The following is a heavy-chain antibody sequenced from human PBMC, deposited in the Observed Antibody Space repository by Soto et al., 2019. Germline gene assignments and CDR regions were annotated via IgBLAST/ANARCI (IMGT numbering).Heavy chain of an antibody. Sequence: QVQLVQSGAEVKKPGASVKVSCKASGYTFTGYYMRWVRQAPGQGLEWMGWINPNSGCTNYAQKFQGWVTMTRDTSISTAYMELSRLRSDDTAVYYCARVGCSGGSCDSNWFDPWGQGTLVTVSS. CDR1: GYTFTGYY. D-gene: IGHD2-15*01. CDR3: ARVGCSGGSCDSNWFDP. J-gene: IGHJ5*02. V-gene: IGHV1-2*04. CDR2: INPNSGCT.